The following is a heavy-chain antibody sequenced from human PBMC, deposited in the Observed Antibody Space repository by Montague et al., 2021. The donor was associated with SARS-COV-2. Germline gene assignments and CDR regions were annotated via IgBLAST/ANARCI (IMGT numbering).Heavy chain of an antibody. D-gene: IGHD2/OR15-2a*01. J-gene: IGHJ4*02. V-gene: IGHV3-23*01. CDR3: AKAEESGNYLSVGLDS. CDR2: FTGGNT. CDR1: VFTFSIYA. Sequence: SLRLSCAASVFTFSIYAMSLVRQAPGKGPQWVSTFTGGNTFYADSVKGRFTISGDNYKNTLYLQMNSLGAEDTAIYYCAKAEESGNYLSVGLDSWGPGTLVTVSS.